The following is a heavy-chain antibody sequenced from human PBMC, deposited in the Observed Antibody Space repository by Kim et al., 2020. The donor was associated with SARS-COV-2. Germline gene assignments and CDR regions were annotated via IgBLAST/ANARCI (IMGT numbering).Heavy chain of an antibody. Sequence: SETLSLTCTVSGGSISSSSYYWGWIRQPPGKGLEWIGSIYYSGSTYYNPSLKSRVTISVDTSKNQFSLKLSSVTAADTAVYYCARETDPPNLVRGVFRVFNRFDPWGQGTLVSGSS. CDR3: ARETDPPNLVRGVFRVFNRFDP. CDR1: GGSISSSSYY. CDR2: IYYSGST. V-gene: IGHV4-39*07. D-gene: IGHD3-10*01. J-gene: IGHJ5*02.